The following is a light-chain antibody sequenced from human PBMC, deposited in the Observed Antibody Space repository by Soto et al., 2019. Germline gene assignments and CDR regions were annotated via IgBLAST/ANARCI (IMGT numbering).Light chain of an antibody. CDR1: SSDVGGYNY. Sequence: QSALTQPASVSGSPGQSSTISCTGTSSDVGGYNYVSWYQQHPGKAPKLMIYEVSNRPSGVSNRFSGSKSGNTASLTISGLQAEDEADYYCSSYTSSSTLVFGGGTKRTV. V-gene: IGLV2-14*01. J-gene: IGLJ2*01. CDR3: SSYTSSSTLV. CDR2: EVS.